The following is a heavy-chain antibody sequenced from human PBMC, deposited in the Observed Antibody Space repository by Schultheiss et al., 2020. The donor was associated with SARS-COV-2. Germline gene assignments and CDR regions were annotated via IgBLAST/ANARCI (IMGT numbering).Heavy chain of an antibody. CDR3: ARGGGGWFDP. CDR2: IYYSGST. CDR1: GGSISSGDYY. Sequence: SETLSLTCTVSGGSISSGDYYWSWIRQPPGKGLEWIGYIYYSGSTYYNPSLKSRVTISVDRSKNQFSLKLSSVTAADTAVYYCARGGGGWFDPWGQGTLVTVSS. J-gene: IGHJ5*02. V-gene: IGHV4-30-4*01. D-gene: IGHD3-16*01.